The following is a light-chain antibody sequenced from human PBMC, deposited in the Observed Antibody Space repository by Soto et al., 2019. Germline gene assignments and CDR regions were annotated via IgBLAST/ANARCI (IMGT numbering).Light chain of an antibody. J-gene: IGKJ4*01. CDR2: GAY. V-gene: IGKV3-20*01. CDR3: QLFGNSPPLT. Sequence: IVLTQSPGTLSLSPGERATLSCRASHSVNIRDLPWYQQKPGQAPRLLLCGAYNMATAIPDRFSGSGSGTDFTITISRLEPEDFAVYYCQLFGNSPPLTFGGGTKVEIK. CDR1: HSVNIRD.